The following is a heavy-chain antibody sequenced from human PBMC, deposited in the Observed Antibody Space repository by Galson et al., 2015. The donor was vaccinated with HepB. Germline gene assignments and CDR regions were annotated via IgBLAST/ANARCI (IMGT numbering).Heavy chain of an antibody. V-gene: IGHV3-48*02. Sequence: SLRLSCAAPGFTFSSYSMNWVRQAPGKGLEWVSYISSSSSTIYYADSVKGRFTIFRDNAKSSLYLQMNSLRDEDTAVYYCARDLKAYDFWSGYLHYYYYGMDVWGQGTTVTVSS. J-gene: IGHJ6*02. CDR3: ARDLKAYDFWSGYLHYYYYGMDV. CDR2: ISSSSSTI. D-gene: IGHD3-3*01. CDR1: GFTFSSYS.